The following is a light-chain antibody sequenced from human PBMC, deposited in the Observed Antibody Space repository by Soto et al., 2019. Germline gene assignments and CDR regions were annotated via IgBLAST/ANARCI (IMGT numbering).Light chain of an antibody. Sequence: ESVLTQSPGTLSLSPGERATLSCRASQSVSSSYLAWYQQKPGQAPRLLIYGASSRAIGIPDRFSGSGSGTDFTLTISRLEPEDFAVYYCQQYGSSPATFGQGTKVDI. CDR2: GAS. V-gene: IGKV3-20*01. CDR3: QQYGSSPAT. J-gene: IGKJ1*01. CDR1: QSVSSSY.